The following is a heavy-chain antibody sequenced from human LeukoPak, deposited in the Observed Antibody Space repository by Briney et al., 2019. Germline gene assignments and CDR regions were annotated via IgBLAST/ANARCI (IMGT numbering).Heavy chain of an antibody. CDR1: GVSISRHH. CDR2: IYSSGST. Sequence: SETLSLTCTVSGVSISRHHERWIRQPAGKGLEWIGRIYSSGSTNYNPSLKSRVTMSGDTSEHQFSLQLSSMTAQDTPVYYCAIVQFEYHSSGPLPDYWGQGTLVTVSS. CDR3: AIVQFEYHSSGPLPDY. D-gene: IGHD3-22*01. V-gene: IGHV4-4*07. J-gene: IGHJ4*02.